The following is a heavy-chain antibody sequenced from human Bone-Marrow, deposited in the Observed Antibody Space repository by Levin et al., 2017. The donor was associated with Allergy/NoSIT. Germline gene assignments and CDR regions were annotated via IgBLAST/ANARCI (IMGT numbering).Heavy chain of an antibody. Sequence: GGSLRLSCSASGFTFSSYAVYWVRQAPGKGLEYVSGISANEDSTYYADSVKGRFTISRDNPKNTLYLQLSGLRTEDTALYYCVKEIRYFDWSRRGDAVHLWGHGTMVTVSS. CDR3: VKEIRYFDWSRRGDAVHL. D-gene: IGHD3-9*01. CDR2: ISANEDST. J-gene: IGHJ3*01. CDR1: GFTFSSYA. V-gene: IGHV3-64D*06.